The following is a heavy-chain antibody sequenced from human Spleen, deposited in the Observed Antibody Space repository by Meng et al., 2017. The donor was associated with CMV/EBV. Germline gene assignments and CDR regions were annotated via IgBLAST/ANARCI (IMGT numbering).Heavy chain of an antibody. V-gene: IGHV1-24*01. Sequence: ASVKVSCKVSGYTLTELSMHWVRQAPGKGLEWMGGFDPEDGETIYAQKFQGRVTMTEDTSTDTAYMELSSLRSEDTAVYYCATGGPPIFGVVNPVNYYYYGMDVRGQGTTVTVSS. D-gene: IGHD3-3*01. CDR1: GYTLTELS. CDR2: FDPEDGET. CDR3: ATGGPPIFGVVNPVNYYYYGMDV. J-gene: IGHJ6*02.